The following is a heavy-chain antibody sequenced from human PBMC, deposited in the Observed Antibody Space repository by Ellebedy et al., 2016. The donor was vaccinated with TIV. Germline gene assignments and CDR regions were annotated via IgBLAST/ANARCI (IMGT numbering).Heavy chain of an antibody. CDR1: GFTFSSYS. J-gene: IGHJ4*02. V-gene: IGHV3-48*01. Sequence: GESLKISXAASGFTFSSYSMNWVRQAPGKGLEWVSYISSSSSTIYYADSVKGRFTISRDNAKNSLYLQMNSLRAEDTAVYYCARPKGSSSHSFDYWGQGTLVTVSS. CDR2: ISSSSSTI. CDR3: ARPKGSSSHSFDY. D-gene: IGHD6-13*01.